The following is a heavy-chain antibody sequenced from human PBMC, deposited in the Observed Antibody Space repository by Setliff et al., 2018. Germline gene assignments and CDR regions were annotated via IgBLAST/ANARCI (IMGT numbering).Heavy chain of an antibody. CDR3: RFWSGYYKNDY. J-gene: IGHJ4*02. D-gene: IGHD3-3*01. Sequence: PSETLSLTGSVSGGSISGSHYSWVWMRPPPGKRLEWIGSTNYSPSLRSRVTMSVDTSKKQLSLKLSTVTAADTAVYYCRFWSGYYKNDYWGQGTLVTVSS. CDR2: GST. CDR1: GGSISGSHYS. V-gene: IGHV4-61*05.